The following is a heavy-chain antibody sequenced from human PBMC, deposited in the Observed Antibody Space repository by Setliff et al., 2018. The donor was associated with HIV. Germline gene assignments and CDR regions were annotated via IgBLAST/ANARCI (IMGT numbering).Heavy chain of an antibody. Sequence: SETLSLTCTVSGGLISGSGSYWGWIRQPPGKGLEWIGNIYSTGRTYYKLSLESRVTISIDTSKNQLSLNVNSVTAEDTALYYCTRAGYGHGFDIWGQGTTVTVSS. CDR2: IYSTGRT. CDR1: GGLISGSGSY. J-gene: IGHJ6*02. D-gene: IGHD5-18*01. V-gene: IGHV4-39*07. CDR3: TRAGYGHGFDI.